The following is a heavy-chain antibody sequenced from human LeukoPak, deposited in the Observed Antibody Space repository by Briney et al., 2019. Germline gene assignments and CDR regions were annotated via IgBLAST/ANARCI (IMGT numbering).Heavy chain of an antibody. CDR1: GYSITSGYY. D-gene: IGHD6-19*01. CDR2: IYHSGDT. Sequence: PSETLSLTCIVSGYSITSGYYWGWIRQPPGKGLEWIGSIYHSGDTYYNPSLKSRVTISVDTSKNQFSLKLDSVTAADTAVYYCAKRTSSGWYYFDYWGQGTLVTVSS. CDR3: AKRTSSGWYYFDY. J-gene: IGHJ4*02. V-gene: IGHV4-38-2*02.